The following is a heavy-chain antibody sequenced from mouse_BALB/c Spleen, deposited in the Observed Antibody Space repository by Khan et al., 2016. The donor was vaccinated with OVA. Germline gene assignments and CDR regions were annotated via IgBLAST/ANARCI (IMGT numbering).Heavy chain of an antibody. J-gene: IGHJ4*01. CDR2: INTHSGVP. V-gene: IGHV9-4*02. Sequence: QIQLVQSGPELKKPGETVRISCKASGYTFTNAGIQWVQKMPGKGLKWIGWINTHSGVPNYAENFKGRFAFSLENSVNTAYLQITNLKYEDTASNFCERGGSAFYRNDGGALEYWGQGTSVTVSS. D-gene: IGHD2-14*01. CDR1: GYTFTNAG. CDR3: ERGGSAFYRNDGGALEY.